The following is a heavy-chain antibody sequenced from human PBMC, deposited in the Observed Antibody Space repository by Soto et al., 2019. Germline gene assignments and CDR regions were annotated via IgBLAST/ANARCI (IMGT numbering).Heavy chain of an antibody. CDR1: GFTFKPHA. CDR2: IAYDENEK. D-gene: IGHD1-26*01. V-gene: IGHV3-30*18. Sequence: QVQLVESGGGVVQPGTSLRLSCAASGFTFKPHAMHWVRQAPGKGLERMAVIAYDENEKFYADSVKGRFPIARDNSKNPVYLQISTLRNEDAAVYYCGKDVGDYDHYYYGVDVWGQGNTVTVSS. J-gene: IGHJ6*02. CDR3: GKDVGDYDHYYYGVDV.